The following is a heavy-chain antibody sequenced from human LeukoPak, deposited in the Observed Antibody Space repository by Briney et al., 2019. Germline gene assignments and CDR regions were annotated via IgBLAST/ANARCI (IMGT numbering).Heavy chain of an antibody. D-gene: IGHD3-22*01. J-gene: IGHJ4*02. Sequence: GGSPRLSCAASRFTFSNFWMNWVCQAPGKGLEWVANINQDGSEKYYVDSVKGRFTISRDNAKNSLYLQMNNLRGEDTAVYYCARGHYYDFDWGQGTLVTVSS. CDR3: ARGHYYDFD. V-gene: IGHV3-7*01. CDR1: RFTFSNFW. CDR2: INQDGSEK.